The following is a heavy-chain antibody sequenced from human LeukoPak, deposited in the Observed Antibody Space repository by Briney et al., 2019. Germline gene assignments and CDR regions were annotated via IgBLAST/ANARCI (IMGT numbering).Heavy chain of an antibody. CDR1: GYSFTSYW. Sequence: GESLKISCKGSGYSFTSYWIGWVRQMLGKGLEWMGIIYPGDSDTRYSPSFQGQVTISADKSISTAYLQWSSLKASDTAMYYCARNYYDSSGYYLDFDYWGQGTLVTVSS. CDR2: IYPGDSDT. V-gene: IGHV5-51*01. D-gene: IGHD3-22*01. CDR3: ARNYYDSSGYYLDFDY. J-gene: IGHJ4*02.